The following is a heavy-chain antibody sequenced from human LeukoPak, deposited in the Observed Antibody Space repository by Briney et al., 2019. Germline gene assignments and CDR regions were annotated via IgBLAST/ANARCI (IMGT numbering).Heavy chain of an antibody. V-gene: IGHV3-23*01. Sequence: PGGSLRLSCAASGFTFSSYAMSWVRKAPGKGLEWVSAISGSGGSTYYADSVKGRFTISRDNSKSTLYIQMNSLRAEDTAVYYCARAKPKNMVRGLIMRRESRYYFDYWGQGTLVTVSS. J-gene: IGHJ4*02. CDR3: ARAKPKNMVRGLIMRRESRYYFDY. D-gene: IGHD3-10*01. CDR1: GFTFSSYA. CDR2: ISGSGGST.